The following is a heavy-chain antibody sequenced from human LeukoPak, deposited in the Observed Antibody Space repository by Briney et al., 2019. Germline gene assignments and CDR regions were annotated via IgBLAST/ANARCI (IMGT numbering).Heavy chain of an antibody. V-gene: IGHV3-53*01. Sequence: PGGSLRLSCSASGFTISSYAMHWVRQAPGKGLEWVSVIYSGGTTYYAASARGRFTFSRDNSNSPLYLQMNSLRAEDTAVYYCARGPVTRFEIWGQGKMVTVSS. D-gene: IGHD4-17*01. CDR3: ARGPVTRFEI. CDR1: GFTISSYA. J-gene: IGHJ3*02. CDR2: IYSGGTT.